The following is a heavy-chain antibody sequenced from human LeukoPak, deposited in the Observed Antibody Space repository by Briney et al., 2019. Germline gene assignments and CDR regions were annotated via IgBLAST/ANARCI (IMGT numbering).Heavy chain of an antibody. V-gene: IGHV4-38-2*01. CDR1: GYSISSGYY. CDR3: ARSGSYGDYVGY. CDR2: IYYSGST. Sequence: SETLSLTCAVSGYSISSGYYWGWIRQPPGKGLEWIGSIYYSGSTYYNPSLKSRVTISVDTSKNQFSLKLSSVTAADTAVYYCARSGSYGDYVGYWGQGTLVTVS. J-gene: IGHJ4*02. D-gene: IGHD4-17*01.